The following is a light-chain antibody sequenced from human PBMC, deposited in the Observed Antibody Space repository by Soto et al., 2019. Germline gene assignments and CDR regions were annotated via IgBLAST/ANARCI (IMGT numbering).Light chain of an antibody. CDR2: DDS. CDR1: NIGRKS. CDR3: QVWYSSSDHPWV. Sequence: SYELTQPPSVSVAPGQTARITCGGNNIGRKSVYWYQQKPGQAPVLVVYDDSDRPSGIPERFSGSNSGNTATLTISRVEAGDEADYYWQVWYSSSDHPWVFGGGTKLTVL. V-gene: IGLV3-21*02. J-gene: IGLJ3*02.